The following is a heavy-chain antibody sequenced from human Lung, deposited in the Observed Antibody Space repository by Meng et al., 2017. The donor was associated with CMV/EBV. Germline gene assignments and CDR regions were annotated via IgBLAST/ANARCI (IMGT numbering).Heavy chain of an antibody. CDR3: ASFPPPGKQWLVTDY. Sequence: QVQLQDSGPGLGKPSGTLSLTCAVSGGSISSSNWWSWVRQPPGKGLEWIGEIYHSGSTNYNPSLKSRVTISVDKSKNQFSLKLSSVTAADTAVYYCASFPPPGKQWLVTDYWGQGTLVTASS. J-gene: IGHJ4*02. CDR1: GGSISSSNW. D-gene: IGHD6-19*01. V-gene: IGHV4-4*02. CDR2: IYHSGST.